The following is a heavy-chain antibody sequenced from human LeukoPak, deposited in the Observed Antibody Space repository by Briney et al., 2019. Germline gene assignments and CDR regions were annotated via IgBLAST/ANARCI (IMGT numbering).Heavy chain of an antibody. CDR2: ISGSGGST. V-gene: IGHV3-23*01. Sequence: GGSLILSCAASGFTFSSYAMSWVRQAPGKGLEWVSAISGSGGSTYYADSVKGRFTISRDNSKNTLYLQMNSLRAEDTAVYYCAKDSVGYCSSTSCPIDYWGQGTLVTVSS. D-gene: IGHD2-2*01. CDR3: AKDSVGYCSSTSCPIDY. J-gene: IGHJ4*02. CDR1: GFTFSSYA.